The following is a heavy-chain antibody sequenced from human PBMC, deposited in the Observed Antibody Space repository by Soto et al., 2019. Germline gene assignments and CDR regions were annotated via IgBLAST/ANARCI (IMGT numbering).Heavy chain of an antibody. D-gene: IGHD1-26*01. CDR1: GFTLSDYG. CDR2: IWHDGGEK. CDR3: ARDPGSDSPIDY. J-gene: IGHJ4*02. V-gene: IGHV3-33*01. Sequence: QVQLVESGGGVVQPGRSLRLSCTASGFTLSDYGMHWVRQAPGKGLEWVAVIWHDGGEKYYEDSVTGRFTISRDNSKNTVHLQLNSLGTEDAALYYCARDPGSDSPIDYGGQGTLVTVSS.